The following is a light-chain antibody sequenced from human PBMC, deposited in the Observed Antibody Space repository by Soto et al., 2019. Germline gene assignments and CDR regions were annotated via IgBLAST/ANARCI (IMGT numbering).Light chain of an antibody. J-gene: IGKJ1*01. CDR3: QQYGSSQT. CDR2: GAS. CDR1: QSVSSSY. V-gene: IGKV3-20*01. Sequence: EIVVTQSPCTLFLSPGERATLSCRARQSVSSSYLAWYQQKPGQAPRLLIYGASSRATGIPDRFSGSGAGTDFTLTSSRLGPEDFAVYYCQQYGSSQTFGQGTKVEIK.